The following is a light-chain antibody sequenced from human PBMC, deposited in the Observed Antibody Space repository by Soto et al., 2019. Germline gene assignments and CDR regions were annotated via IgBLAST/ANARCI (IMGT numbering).Light chain of an antibody. V-gene: IGKV3-20*01. Sequence: EIVLTQSPGTLSLSPGERATLSCRASQSVSSSDLAWYQQKPGQAPRLLIYGASSRATGIPDRFSGSGSGTDFTLTISRLEPGDFAVYYCQQYGSAPSMYTFGQGTKLEIK. CDR3: QQYGSAPSMYT. J-gene: IGKJ2*01. CDR1: QSVSSSD. CDR2: GAS.